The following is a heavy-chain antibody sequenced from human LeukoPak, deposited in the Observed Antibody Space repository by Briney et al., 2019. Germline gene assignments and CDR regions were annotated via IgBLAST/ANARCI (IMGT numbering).Heavy chain of an antibody. CDR3: ARSSPRITIFGVVIIPYYFDY. Sequence: PSETLSLTCAVYGGSFSGYYWSWIRQPPGKGLEWIGEINHSGSTNYNPSLKSRVTISVDTSRNQFSLKLSSVTAGDTAVYYCARSSPRITIFGVVIIPYYFDYWGQGTLVTVSS. CDR1: GGSFSGYY. CDR2: INHSGST. J-gene: IGHJ4*02. V-gene: IGHV4-34*01. D-gene: IGHD3-3*01.